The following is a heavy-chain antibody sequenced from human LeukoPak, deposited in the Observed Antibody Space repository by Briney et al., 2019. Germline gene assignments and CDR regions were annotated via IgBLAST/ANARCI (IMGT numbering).Heavy chain of an antibody. D-gene: IGHD3-10*01. CDR2: IWYDGSNK. V-gene: IGHV3-33*01. CDR1: GFTFRSYG. J-gene: IGHJ4*02. CDR3: ASYGSGSRPNDY. Sequence: PGGSLRLSCAGSGFTFRSYGMHWVRQAPGKGLEWVAVIWYDGSNKYYADSVKGRFTISRDNSKNTLYLQMNSLRAEDTAVYYCASYGSGSRPNDYWGQGTLVTVSS.